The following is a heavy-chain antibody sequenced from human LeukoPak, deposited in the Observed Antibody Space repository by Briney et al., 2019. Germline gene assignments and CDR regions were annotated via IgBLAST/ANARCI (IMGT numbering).Heavy chain of an antibody. CDR3: ARVWDYYGSGSYYNSYWYFDL. CDR1: GYTFTSYA. CDR2: INAGNGNT. V-gene: IGHV1-3*01. J-gene: IGHJ2*01. D-gene: IGHD3-10*01. Sequence: ASVKVSCTASGYTFTSYAMHWVRQAPGQRLEWMGWINAGNGNTKYSQKFQGRVTITRDTSASTAYMELRSLRSDDTAVYYCARVWDYYGSGSYYNSYWYFDLWGRGTLVTVSS.